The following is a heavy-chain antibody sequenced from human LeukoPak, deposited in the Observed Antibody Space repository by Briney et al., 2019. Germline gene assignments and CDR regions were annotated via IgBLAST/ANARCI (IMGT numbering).Heavy chain of an antibody. J-gene: IGHJ4*02. Sequence: GGSLRLSCAASGFTFGSYGMHWVRQAPGKGLEWVAVISYDGSNKYYADSVKGRFTISRDNSKNTLYLQMNSLRAEDTAVYYCARDLTYYDSSGYCLDYWGQGTLVTVSS. CDR3: ARDLTYYDSSGYCLDY. CDR1: GFTFGSYG. D-gene: IGHD3-22*01. CDR2: ISYDGSNK. V-gene: IGHV3-30*19.